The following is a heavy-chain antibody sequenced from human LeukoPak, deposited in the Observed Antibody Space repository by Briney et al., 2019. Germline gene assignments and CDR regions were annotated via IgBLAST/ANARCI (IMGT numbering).Heavy chain of an antibody. CDR2: ISAYNGNT. CDR1: GYTFTSYG. V-gene: IGHV1-18*01. Sequence: EASVKVSCKASGYTFTSYGLSWVRQAPGQGLEWMGWISAYNGNTNYAQKLQGRVTMTTDTSTSTAYMELRSLRSDDTAVYYCATTSDPYYYYGMDVWGQGTTVTVSS. CDR3: ATTSDPYYYYGMDV. J-gene: IGHJ6*02.